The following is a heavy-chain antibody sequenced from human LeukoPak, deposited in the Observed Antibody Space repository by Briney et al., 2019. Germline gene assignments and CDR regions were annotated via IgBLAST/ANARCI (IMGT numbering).Heavy chain of an antibody. CDR3: ARARGRGYCSGGSCYRPVDY. CDR2: ISSNGGSA. D-gene: IGHD2-15*01. V-gene: IGHV3-64*01. Sequence: GGSLRLSCAASGFTFSSYAMHWVRQAPGKGLEYVSAISSNGGSAYYANSVKGRFTISRDNSKNTLYLQMGSLRVEDMAVYYCARARGRGYCSGGSCYRPVDYWGQGTLVTVSS. J-gene: IGHJ4*02. CDR1: GFTFSSYA.